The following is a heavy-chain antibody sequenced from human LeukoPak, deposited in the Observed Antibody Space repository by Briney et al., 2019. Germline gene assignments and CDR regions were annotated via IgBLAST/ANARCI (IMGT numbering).Heavy chain of an antibody. CDR1: GFTFTTYA. J-gene: IGHJ3*02. Sequence: PGGSLRLSCAASGFTFTTYAMSWVRQAPGKGLEWVSAISGSGDSTYYADSVKGRFTISRDNAKNSLYLQMNSLRAEDTALYYCAKSSTHYYGSSGYGHDAFDIWGQGTMVTVSS. CDR2: ISGSGDST. CDR3: AKSSTHYYGSSGYGHDAFDI. D-gene: IGHD3-22*01. V-gene: IGHV3-23*01.